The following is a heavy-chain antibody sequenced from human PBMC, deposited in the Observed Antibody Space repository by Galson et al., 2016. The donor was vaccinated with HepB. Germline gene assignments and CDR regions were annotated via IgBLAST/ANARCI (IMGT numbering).Heavy chain of an antibody. J-gene: IGHJ6*02. CDR1: GFTVSNNY. V-gene: IGHV3-30*18. CDR2: ILYDGSNK. Sequence: SLRLSCAVSGFTVSNNYMSWVRQAPGKGLEWVAVILYDGSNKYYADSVKGRFTISRDNSKNTLYLQMNSLRAEDTAVYYCAKDGLYYGGGGGNGMDVWGQGTTVTVSS. D-gene: IGHD4-23*01. CDR3: AKDGLYYGGGGGNGMDV.